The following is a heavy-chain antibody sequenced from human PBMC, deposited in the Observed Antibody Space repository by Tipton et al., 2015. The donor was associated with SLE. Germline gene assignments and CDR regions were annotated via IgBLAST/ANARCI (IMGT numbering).Heavy chain of an antibody. CDR2: VYNSGST. CDR1: GVSISFYY. D-gene: IGHD3-22*01. J-gene: IGHJ4*02. Sequence: GLVKPSETLSLTCTVSGVSISFYYWSWIRQPPGKGLEWIGFVYNSGSTIYNPSLKSRVTISVDMSQSQFSLKLSSVTAADTAVYYCARGGKYYDTGRFFDYWGQGTLVTVSS. CDR3: ARGGKYYDTGRFFDY. V-gene: IGHV4-59*12.